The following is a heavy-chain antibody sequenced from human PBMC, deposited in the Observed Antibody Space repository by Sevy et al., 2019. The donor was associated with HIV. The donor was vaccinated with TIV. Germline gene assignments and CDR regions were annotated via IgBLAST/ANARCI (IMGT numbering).Heavy chain of an antibody. CDR2: ISPHNGDT. CDR3: ARAYCSGGRCYSLAY. CDR1: GYIFTTYR. D-gene: IGHD2-15*01. V-gene: IGHV1-18*01. Sequence: PSVKVSCEASGYIFTTYRISWVRQAPGQGLEWLGWISPHNGDTNYVQKFQGRVTMITDTSTSTAFMELRSLRADDTAVYYCARAYCSGGRCYSLAYWGQGTLVTVSS. J-gene: IGHJ4*02.